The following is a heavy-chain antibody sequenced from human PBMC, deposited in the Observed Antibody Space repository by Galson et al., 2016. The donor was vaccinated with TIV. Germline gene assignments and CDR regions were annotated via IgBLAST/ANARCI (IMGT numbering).Heavy chain of an antibody. V-gene: IGHV1-69*04. Sequence: SVKVSCKASGGTFSSYALSWVRQAPGRGLEWMGRIIPILGMTNYAQRFQGRVTITADRSATTAYMELNSLRSEDTAVYYCARSPHSAYGTFSDYWGQGTLVTVSS. CDR1: GGTFSSYA. CDR3: ARSPHSAYGTFSDY. CDR2: IIPILGMT. J-gene: IGHJ4*02. D-gene: IGHD5-12*01.